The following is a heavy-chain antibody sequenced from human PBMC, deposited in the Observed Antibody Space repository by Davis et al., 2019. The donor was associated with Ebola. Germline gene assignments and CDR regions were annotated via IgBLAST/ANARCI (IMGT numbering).Heavy chain of an antibody. CDR1: GGSISSSSYY. CDR2: IYYSGST. CDR3: ASAIVVLMDV. V-gene: IGHV4-39*01. D-gene: IGHD2-15*01. Sequence: SETLSLTCTVSGGSISSSSYYWGWIRQPPGKGLEWIGSIYYSGSTYYNPSLKSRVTISVDTSKNQFSLKLSSVTAADTAVYYCASAIVVLMDVSGQGTTVTVSS. J-gene: IGHJ6*02.